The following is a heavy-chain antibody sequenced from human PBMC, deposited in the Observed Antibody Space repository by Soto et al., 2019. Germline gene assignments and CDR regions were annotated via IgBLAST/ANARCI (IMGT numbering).Heavy chain of an antibody. CDR3: ARLASARVFDY. CDR1: GGSISSSSYY. CDR2: IYYSGST. V-gene: IGHV4-39*01. J-gene: IGHJ4*02. Sequence: PSETLSLTCTVSGGSISSSSYYWGWIRQPPGKGLEWIGSIYYSGSTYYNPSLKSRVTISVDTSKNQFSLKLSSVTAADTAVYYCARLASARVFDYWGQGTLVTVSS. D-gene: IGHD6-6*01.